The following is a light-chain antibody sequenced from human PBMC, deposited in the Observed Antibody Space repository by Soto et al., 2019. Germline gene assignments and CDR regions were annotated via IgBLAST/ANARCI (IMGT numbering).Light chain of an antibody. CDR3: CSYASTTTVV. CDR1: SSDVWTYNL. Sequence: QSALTQPASVSGSPGQSITISCTGPSSDVWTYNLVSWYQQHPGKAPKLIIYADIKRPSEVSDRFSASKSGNTASLTISELQPEDEADYHCCSYASTTTVVFGGGTKLTVL. V-gene: IGLV2-23*01. J-gene: IGLJ2*01. CDR2: ADI.